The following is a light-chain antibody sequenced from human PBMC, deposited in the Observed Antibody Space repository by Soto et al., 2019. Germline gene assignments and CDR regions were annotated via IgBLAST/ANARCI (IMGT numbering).Light chain of an antibody. CDR3: QQSYSTPYT. CDR2: AAS. V-gene: IGKV1-39*01. Sequence: DIQMTQSPSSLSASVGERVTITCRASQSISSYLNWYQHKPGKAPKVLIYAASSLQSGVPSRFSGSGSGTDFTLTISSLQPEDFATYYCQQSYSTPYTFGQGTKLEIK. CDR1: QSISSY. J-gene: IGKJ2*01.